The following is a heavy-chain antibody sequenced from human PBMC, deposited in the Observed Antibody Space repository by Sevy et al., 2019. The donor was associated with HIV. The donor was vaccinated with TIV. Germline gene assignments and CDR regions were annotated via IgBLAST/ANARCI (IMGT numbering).Heavy chain of an antibody. D-gene: IGHD2-8*01. CDR2: INHSGST. CDR3: ARGPKNGVWHNWFDP. CDR1: GGSFSGYY. Sequence: SETLSLTCAVYGGSFSGYYWSWIRQPPGKGLEWIGEINHSGSTNYNPSLKSRVTISVDTSKNQFSLKLSSVTAADTAVYYCARGPKNGVWHNWFDPWGQGTLVTVSS. V-gene: IGHV4-34*01. J-gene: IGHJ5*02.